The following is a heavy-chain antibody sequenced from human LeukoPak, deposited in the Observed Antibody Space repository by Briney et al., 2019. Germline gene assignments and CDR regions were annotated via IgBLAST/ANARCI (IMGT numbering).Heavy chain of an antibody. CDR2: IYYSGST. D-gene: IGHD4-17*01. Sequence: SETLSLTCTLSGGSISTSSYYWGWIRQPPGKGLEWIGSIYYSGSTYYNPSLKSRVTISVDTSKNQFSLKLSSVTAADTAVYYCARDLFDYGDLYYFDYWGQGTLVTVSS. V-gene: IGHV4-39*07. CDR1: GGSISTSSYY. CDR3: ARDLFDYGDLYYFDY. J-gene: IGHJ4*02.